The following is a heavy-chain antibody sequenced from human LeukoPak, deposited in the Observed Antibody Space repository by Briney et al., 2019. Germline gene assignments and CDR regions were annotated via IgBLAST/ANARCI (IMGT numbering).Heavy chain of an antibody. Sequence: GESLKISCKGSGYSFTSYWIGWVRQMPGKGLEWMGIIYPGDSDTRYSPSFQGQVTISVDKSITTAYLQWSSLKASDTAMYYCARRGGGASGYDYQAFEIWGQGTMVAVS. J-gene: IGHJ3*02. CDR1: GYSFTSYW. V-gene: IGHV5-51*01. CDR3: ARRGGGASGYDYQAFEI. D-gene: IGHD5-12*01. CDR2: IYPGDSDT.